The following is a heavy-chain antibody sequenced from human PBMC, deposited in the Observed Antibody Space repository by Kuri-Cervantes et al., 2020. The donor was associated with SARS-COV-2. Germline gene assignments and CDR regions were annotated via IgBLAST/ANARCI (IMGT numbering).Heavy chain of an antibody. D-gene: IGHD1-26*01. V-gene: IGHV2-5*02. CDR2: IYWDDDK. CDR1: GFSLATSGVG. Sequence: SGPTLVKPTQTLTLTCTFSGFSLATSGVGVGWIRQPPGKALGWLARIYWDDDKRYTPSLRSRLNITRDTSKSQVVLTMTNMDPVDTATYYFVQRSGSFRPFDFWGQGTLVTVSS. J-gene: IGHJ4*02. CDR3: VQRSGSFRPFDF.